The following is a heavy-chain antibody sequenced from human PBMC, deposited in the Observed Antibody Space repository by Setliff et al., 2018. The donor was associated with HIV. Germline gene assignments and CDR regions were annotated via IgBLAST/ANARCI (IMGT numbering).Heavy chain of an antibody. Sequence: PSETLSLTCAVSGYAINNNFFWGWVRQPPGKGLEWIGSIYHSGSTYYNPSLKSRVTMSVDSSKNQFSLKVNSVTAADTAVYYCARLRPSVADRSYFDHWGQGTLVTVS. CDR1: GYAINNNFF. J-gene: IGHJ4*02. V-gene: IGHV4-38-2*01. CDR3: ARLRPSVADRSYFDH. CDR2: IYHSGST. D-gene: IGHD6-19*01.